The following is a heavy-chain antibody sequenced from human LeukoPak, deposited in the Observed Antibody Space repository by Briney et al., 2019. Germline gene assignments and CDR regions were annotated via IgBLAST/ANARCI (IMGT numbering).Heavy chain of an antibody. V-gene: IGHV1-69*13. CDR3: ARGSGMATILYYGMDV. CDR2: IIPIFGTA. D-gene: IGHD5-24*01. Sequence: SVKVSCKASGGTFSSYAISWVRQAPGQGLEWMGGIIPIFGTANYAQKFQGRVTITADESTSTAYMELSSLRSEDTAVYYCARGSGMATILYYGMDVWGQGTTVTVSS. CDR1: GGTFSSYA. J-gene: IGHJ6*02.